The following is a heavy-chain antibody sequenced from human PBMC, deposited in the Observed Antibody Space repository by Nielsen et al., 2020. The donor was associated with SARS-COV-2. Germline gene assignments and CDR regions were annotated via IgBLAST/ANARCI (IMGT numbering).Heavy chain of an antibody. CDR3: ARDLYSSGWYEGIDY. V-gene: IGHV3-9*01. CDR2: ISWNSGSI. J-gene: IGHJ4*02. CDR1: GFTFDDYA. D-gene: IGHD6-19*01. Sequence: SLKISCAASGFTFDDYAMHWVRQAPGKGLEWVSGISWNSGSIGYADSVKGRFTISRDNAKNTLYLQMNSLRAEDTAVYYCARDLYSSGWYEGIDYWGQGTLVTVSS.